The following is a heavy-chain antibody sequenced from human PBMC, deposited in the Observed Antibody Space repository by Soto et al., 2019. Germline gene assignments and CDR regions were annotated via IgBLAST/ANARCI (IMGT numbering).Heavy chain of an antibody. CDR2: ICYSGST. J-gene: IGHJ6*03. CDR3: ARQVTYYDFWSGYASYYYYMDV. D-gene: IGHD3-3*01. Sequence: QVQLQESGPGLVKPSETLSLTCTVSGGSISSYYWSWIRQPPGKGLEWIGYICYSGSTNYNPSLKSRVTISVDTSKNQFSLKLSSVTAADTAVYYCARQVTYYDFWSGYASYYYYMDVWGKGTTVTVSS. V-gene: IGHV4-59*08. CDR1: GGSISSYY.